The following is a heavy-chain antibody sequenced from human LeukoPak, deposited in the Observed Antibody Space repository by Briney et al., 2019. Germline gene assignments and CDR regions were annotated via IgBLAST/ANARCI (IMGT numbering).Heavy chain of an antibody. CDR1: GFTFDDYA. V-gene: IGHV3-9*01. CDR3: ATFWSGYYRGDY. J-gene: IGHJ4*02. Sequence: GGSLRLSCAASGFTFDDYAMHWVRQAPGKGLEWVSSISWNSGSIGYADSVKGRFTISRDNAKNSLYLQMNSLRAEDTALYYCATFWSGYYRGDYWGQGTLVTVSS. D-gene: IGHD3-3*01. CDR2: ISWNSGSI.